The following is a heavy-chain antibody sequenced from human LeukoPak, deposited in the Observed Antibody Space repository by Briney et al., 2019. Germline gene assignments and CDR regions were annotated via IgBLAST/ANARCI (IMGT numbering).Heavy chain of an antibody. CDR3: ARHDSSGWYQGGYWFDP. CDR1: GGSISSSSYY. V-gene: IGHV4-39*01. J-gene: IGHJ5*02. D-gene: IGHD6-19*01. Sequence: KASETLSLTCTVSGGSISSSSYYWGWIRQPPGKGLEWIGSIYYSGSTYYNPSLKSRVTISVDTSKNQFSLKLSSVTAADTAVYYCARHDSSGWYQGGYWFDPWGQGTLVTVSS. CDR2: IYYSGST.